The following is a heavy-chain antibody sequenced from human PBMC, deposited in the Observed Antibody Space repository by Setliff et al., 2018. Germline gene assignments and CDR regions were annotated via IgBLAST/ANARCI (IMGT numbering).Heavy chain of an antibody. J-gene: IGHJ4*02. Sequence: ASVKVSCKASGYTFTSYGISWVRQAPGQGLEWMGWISAYNGSTNYAQKLQGRVTMTTDTSTSTAYMELRSLRSEDTAVYYCAREWIAVAGTGFDYWGQGTLVTVSS. V-gene: IGHV1-18*01. D-gene: IGHD6-19*01. CDR1: GYTFTSYG. CDR3: AREWIAVAGTGFDY. CDR2: ISAYNGST.